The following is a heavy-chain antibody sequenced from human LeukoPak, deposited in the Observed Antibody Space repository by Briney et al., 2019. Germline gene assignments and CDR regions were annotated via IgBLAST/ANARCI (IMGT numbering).Heavy chain of an antibody. CDR2: IYYSGNT. J-gene: IGHJ1*01. V-gene: IGHV4-59*01. D-gene: IGHD1-26*01. Sequence: PAETLSLTCTVSGGFISSYYWSWIRQPPGKGLEWIGHIYYSGNTKYNPSLKGRVTISVDTSKNQSSMKLSSVTAADTAVYYCTLLQRGAVGYWGQGTLVTVSS. CDR3: TLLQRGAVGY. CDR1: GGFISSYY.